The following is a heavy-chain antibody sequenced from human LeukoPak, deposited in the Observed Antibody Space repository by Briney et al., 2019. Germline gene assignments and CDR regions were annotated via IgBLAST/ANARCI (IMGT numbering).Heavy chain of an antibody. Sequence: SETLSLTCTVSGGSISSYYWSWIRQPPGKGLEWIGYIYYSGSTNYNPSLKSRVTISVDTSKNQSSLKLSSVTAADTAVYYCARAPRYYYYYYMDVWGKGTTVTVSS. CDR3: ARAPRYYYYYYMDV. J-gene: IGHJ6*03. CDR2: IYYSGST. CDR1: GGSISSYY. V-gene: IGHV4-59*01.